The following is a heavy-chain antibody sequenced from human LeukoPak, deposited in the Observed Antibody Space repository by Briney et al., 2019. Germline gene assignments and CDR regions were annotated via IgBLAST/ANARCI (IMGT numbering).Heavy chain of an antibody. CDR2: LSYSGNT. D-gene: IGHD2-15*01. CDR1: GGSISNYY. Sequence: PSETLSLTCTVSGGSISNYYWTWIRHPPGKGLEWIGFLSYSGNTNYNPSLKSRVTISLDTSKNQFSLKLISVTAADTAVYYCARGVVAAPQTFDYWGQGTLVTVSS. V-gene: IGHV4-59*01. J-gene: IGHJ4*02. CDR3: ARGVVAAPQTFDY.